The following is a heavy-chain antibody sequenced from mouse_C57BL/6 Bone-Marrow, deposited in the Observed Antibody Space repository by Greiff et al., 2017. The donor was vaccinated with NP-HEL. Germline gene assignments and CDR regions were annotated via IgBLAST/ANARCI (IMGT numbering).Heavy chain of an antibody. CDR1: GYSFTGYY. V-gene: IGHV1-42*01. Sequence: VQLQQSGPELVKPGASVKISCKASGYSFTGYYMNWVKQSPEKSLEWIGEINPSTGGTTYNQKFKAKATLTVDKSSSTAYMQLKSLTSEDSAVYYCARRDYGNPYYFDYWGKGTTLTVSS. CDR3: ARRDYGNPYYFDY. D-gene: IGHD2-1*01. J-gene: IGHJ2*01. CDR2: INPSTGGT.